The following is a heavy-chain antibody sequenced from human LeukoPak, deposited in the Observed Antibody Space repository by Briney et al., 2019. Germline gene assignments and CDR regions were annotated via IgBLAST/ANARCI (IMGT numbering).Heavy chain of an antibody. CDR1: GFTFSSYG. D-gene: IGHD6-13*01. CDR2: ISYDGSNK. V-gene: IGHV3-30*19. J-gene: IGHJ4*02. CDR3: TCMAAAKDY. Sequence: GGSLRLSCAASGFTFSSYGMHRVRQAPGKGLEWVAVISYDGSNKYYADSVKGRFTISRDNSKNTLYLQMNSLRAEDTAVYYCTCMAAAKDYWGQGTLVTVSS.